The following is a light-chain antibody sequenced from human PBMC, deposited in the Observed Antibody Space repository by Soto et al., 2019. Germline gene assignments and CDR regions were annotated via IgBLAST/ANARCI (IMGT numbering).Light chain of an antibody. Sequence: EIVLTQSPGTLSLSPGERATLSCRASQSVSSNYLAWYQQKPGQAPKLLIYGASSRATGIPDRFSGSGSGTDFILTISRLEPEDFAMYYCQQSRKSFPLTFGGGTKLEI. V-gene: IGKV3-20*01. CDR2: GAS. J-gene: IGKJ4*01. CDR1: QSVSSNY. CDR3: QQSRKSFPLT.